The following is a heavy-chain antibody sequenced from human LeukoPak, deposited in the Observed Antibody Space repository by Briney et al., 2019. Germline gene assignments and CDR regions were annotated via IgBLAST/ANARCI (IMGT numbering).Heavy chain of an antibody. CDR3: ARRVRNYFDSNGYNSIGWYFDL. V-gene: IGHV4-4*08. Sequence: SETLSLTCTISGGSISSYYWSWIRQPPPEGLEWIGDIYTSGSTNYNPSLKIRVTISVDTSKNQFSLKLSSVTAADTAVYYCARRVRNYFDSNGYNSIGWYFDLWGRGTLVTVSS. J-gene: IGHJ2*01. D-gene: IGHD3-22*01. CDR2: IYTSGST. CDR1: GGSISSYY.